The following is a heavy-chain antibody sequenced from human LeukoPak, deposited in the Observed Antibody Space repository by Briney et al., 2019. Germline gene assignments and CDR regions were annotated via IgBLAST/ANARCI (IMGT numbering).Heavy chain of an antibody. CDR1: GFTFDDYA. CDR2: ISWNSGSI. J-gene: IGHJ4*02. Sequence: PGRSLRLSCAASGFTFDDYAMHWVRQAPGKGLEWVSGISWNSGSIGYADSVKGRFTISRDNAKNSLYLQMNSLRAEDTAVYYCAKVNYDDSSGFYYESEIDYWGQGTLVTVSS. CDR3: AKVNYDDSSGFYYESEIDY. D-gene: IGHD3-22*01. V-gene: IGHV3-9*01.